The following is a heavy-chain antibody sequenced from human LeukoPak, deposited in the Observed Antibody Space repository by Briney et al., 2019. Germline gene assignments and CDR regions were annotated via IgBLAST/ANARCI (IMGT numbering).Heavy chain of an antibody. D-gene: IGHD6-13*01. CDR1: GGTFSSYA. V-gene: IGHV1-69*04. CDR3: TWAAAGMGYYYGMDV. Sequence: EASVKVSCKASGGTFSSYAISWVRQAPGQGLEWMGRIIPILGIANYAQKFQGRVTITADKSTSTAYMELSSLRSEDTAVYYCTWAAAGMGYYYGMDVWGQGTTVTVSS. J-gene: IGHJ6*02. CDR2: IIPILGIA.